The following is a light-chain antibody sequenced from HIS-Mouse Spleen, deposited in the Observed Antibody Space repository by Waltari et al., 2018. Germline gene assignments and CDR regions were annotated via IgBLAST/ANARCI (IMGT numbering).Light chain of an antibody. V-gene: IGLV2-23*01. Sequence: QSALTQPASVSGSPGQSITISCTGTSSDVGSYNLVSWYQQHPGKAPKLMIYEGSKRPSGVSNRFSGSKSGNTASLTISGRQADDEADYYGCSYAGSSTWVFGGGTKLTVL. J-gene: IGLJ3*02. CDR1: SSDVGSYNL. CDR2: EGS. CDR3: CSYAGSSTWV.